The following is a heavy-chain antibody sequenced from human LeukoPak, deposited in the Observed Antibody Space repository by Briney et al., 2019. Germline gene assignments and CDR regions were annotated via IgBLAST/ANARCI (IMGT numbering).Heavy chain of an antibody. CDR3: AKDIGRYYDSSGYYHVGYFDY. V-gene: IGHV3-9*01. CDR2: ISWNSGSI. Sequence: GGSLRLSCAASGFTFDDYAMLWVRQARGKGLEWVSGISWNSGSIGDADTVKSRFTISRDNAKKSLYLQMNSLRAEDTALYYCAKDIGRYYDSSGYYHVGYFDYWGQGTLVTVSS. J-gene: IGHJ4*02. D-gene: IGHD3-22*01. CDR1: GFTFDDYA.